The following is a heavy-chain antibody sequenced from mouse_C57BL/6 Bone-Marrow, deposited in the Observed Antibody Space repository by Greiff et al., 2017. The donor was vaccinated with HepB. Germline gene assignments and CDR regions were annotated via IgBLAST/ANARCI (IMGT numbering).Heavy chain of an antibody. V-gene: IGHV1-54*01. CDR2: INPGSGGT. Sequence: VQLQHSGAELVRPGTSVKVSCKASGYAFTNYLIEWVKQRPGQGLEWIGVINPGSGGTNYNEKFKGKATLTADKSSSTAYMQLSSLTSEDSAVYFCGRVRTAYYFDYWGQGTTRTVSS. J-gene: IGHJ2*01. CDR1: GYAFTNYL. D-gene: IGHD1-2*01. CDR3: GRVRTAYYFDY.